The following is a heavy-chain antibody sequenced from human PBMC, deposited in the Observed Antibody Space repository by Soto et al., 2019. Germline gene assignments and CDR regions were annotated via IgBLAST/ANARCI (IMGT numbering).Heavy chain of an antibody. CDR2: VSTNGGTS. J-gene: IGHJ5*02. CDR1: GFTFSIYA. CDR3: VKDRAPRDGYKTQPGS. V-gene: IGHV3-64D*06. Sequence: PGGSLRLSCSASGFTFSIYAMHWVRPAPGKGLEYVSAVSTNGGTSYYADSVKGRFTISRDNSRNTLYLQMNSLRPEDTAVYYCVKDRAPRDGYKTQPGSWGLGTLVTVSS. D-gene: IGHD5-12*01.